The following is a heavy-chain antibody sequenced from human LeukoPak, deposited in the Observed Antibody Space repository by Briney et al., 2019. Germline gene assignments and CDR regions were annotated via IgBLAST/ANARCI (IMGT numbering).Heavy chain of an antibody. J-gene: IGHJ4*02. CDR1: GYTFTSYD. D-gene: IGHD2-2*01. CDR2: MNPNSGNT. Sequence: GASVKVSCKASGYTFTSYDINWVRQATGQEVAWMGWMNPNSGNTGYAQKFQGRVTMTRNTSISTAYMELSSLRSEDTAVYYCARGRGGSYAELDYWGQGTLVTVSS. V-gene: IGHV1-8*01. CDR3: ARGRGGSYAELDY.